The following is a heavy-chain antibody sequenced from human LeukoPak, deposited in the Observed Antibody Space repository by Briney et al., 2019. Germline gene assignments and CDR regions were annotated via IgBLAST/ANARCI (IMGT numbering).Heavy chain of an antibody. V-gene: IGHV4-30-2*01. D-gene: IGHD3-16*01. CDR2: MYHSGTA. Sequence: TLSLTCAVSGGSISGGGYSWSWIRHPPGRGLEWIGYMYHSGTAYYNPSLKSRVTISVDRSKNQFSLKLSAVTAADTAVYYCARDLGGNSREQYFQHWGQGTLVTVSS. J-gene: IGHJ1*01. CDR3: ARDLGGNSREQYFQH. CDR1: GGSISGGGYS.